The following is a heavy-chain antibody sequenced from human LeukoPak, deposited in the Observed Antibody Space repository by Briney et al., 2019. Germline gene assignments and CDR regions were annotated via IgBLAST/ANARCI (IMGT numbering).Heavy chain of an antibody. Sequence: PSETLSLTCTVSGGSISSGSYYWSWIRQPAGKGLEWIGRIYTSGSTNYDPSLKSRVTISVDTSKNQFSLKLSSVTAADTAVYYCARDRGSYFDYWGQGILVTVSS. CDR1: GGSISSGSYY. CDR2: IYTSGST. J-gene: IGHJ4*02. CDR3: ARDRGSYFDY. D-gene: IGHD1-26*01. V-gene: IGHV4-61*02.